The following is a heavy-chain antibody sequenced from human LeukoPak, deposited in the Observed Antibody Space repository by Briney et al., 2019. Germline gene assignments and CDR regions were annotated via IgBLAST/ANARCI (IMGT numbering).Heavy chain of an antibody. CDR1: GYTFTSYA. CDR2: INTNTGNP. Sequence: GASVKVSCKASGYTFTSYAMNWVRQAPGQGLEWMGWINTNTGNPTYAQGFTGRFVFSLDTSVSTAHLQISSLKAEDTAVYYCARAAVAGKTYYYYYYYMDVRGKGTTVTVSS. D-gene: IGHD6-19*01. CDR3: ARAAVAGKTYYYYYYYMDV. V-gene: IGHV7-4-1*02. J-gene: IGHJ6*03.